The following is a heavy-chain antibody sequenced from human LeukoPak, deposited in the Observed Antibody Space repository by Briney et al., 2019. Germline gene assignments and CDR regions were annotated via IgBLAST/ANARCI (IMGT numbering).Heavy chain of an antibody. Sequence: ASVKVSCKASGGTFSSYTISWVRQAPGQGLEWMRRIIPILGIANYAQKFQGRVTITADKSTSTAYMELSSLRSEDTAVYYCAASVVVPAASFDYWGQGTLVTVSS. CDR1: GGTFSSYT. CDR2: IIPILGIA. D-gene: IGHD2-2*01. J-gene: IGHJ4*02. CDR3: AASVVVPAASFDY. V-gene: IGHV1-69*02.